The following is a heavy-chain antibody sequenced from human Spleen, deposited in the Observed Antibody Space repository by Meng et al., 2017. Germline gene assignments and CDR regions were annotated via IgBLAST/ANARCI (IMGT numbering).Heavy chain of an antibody. V-gene: IGHV3-7*01. J-gene: IGHJ4*02. Sequence: GESLKISCAASGFTFSSYWMSWVRQAPGKGLEWVANIKQDGSEKYYVDSVKGRFTISRDNTKNSLFLQMNSLRAEDTAIYYCAREGELAVARIVYFDFWGKGNLVTVSS. CDR3: AREGELAVARIVYFDF. CDR2: IKQDGSEK. CDR1: GFTFSSYW. D-gene: IGHD6-19*01.